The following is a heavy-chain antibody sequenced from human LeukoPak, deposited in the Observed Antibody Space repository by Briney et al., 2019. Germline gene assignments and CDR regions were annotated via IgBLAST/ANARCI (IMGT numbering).Heavy chain of an antibody. CDR2: IFYSGST. J-gene: IGHJ5*02. V-gene: IGHV4-59*01. CDR3: ARGGRNWFDP. D-gene: IGHD3-16*01. Sequence: SETLSLTCAVSGTSISSFYCSWIRQPPQEGLEWIGFIFYSGSTNHNPSLQSRVTMSVDTSKNQFSLKLSSVTAADTAVYYCARGGRNWFDPWGQGTLVTVSS. CDR1: GTSISSFY.